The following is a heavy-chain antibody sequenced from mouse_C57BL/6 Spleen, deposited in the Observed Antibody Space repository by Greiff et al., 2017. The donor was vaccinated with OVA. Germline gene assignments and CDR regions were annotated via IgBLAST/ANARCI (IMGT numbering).Heavy chain of an antibody. V-gene: IGHV1-52*01. Sequence: QVQLQQPGAELVRPGSSVKLSCKASGYTFTSYWMHWVKQRPIQGLEWIGNIDPSDSETHYNQKFKDKATLTVDKSSSTAYMQLSSLTSEDSAVYYCARSVDYGSSYPYCDYWGQGTTLTVSS. CDR1: GYTFTSYW. D-gene: IGHD1-1*01. CDR2: IDPSDSET. CDR3: ARSVDYGSSYPYCDY. J-gene: IGHJ2*01.